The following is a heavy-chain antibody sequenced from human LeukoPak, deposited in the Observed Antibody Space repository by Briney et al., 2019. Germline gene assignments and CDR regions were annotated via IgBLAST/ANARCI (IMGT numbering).Heavy chain of an antibody. D-gene: IGHD1-26*01. CDR1: GFSFSHYG. J-gene: IGHJ6*02. CDR2: IWYDGGNK. V-gene: IGHV3-33*06. Sequence: GTSLRLSCAASGFSFSHYGMHWVRQAPGKGLEWVAIIWYDGGNKYYADSVNGRFTVSRDNSNNTMYLQMNSLRPDDTAIYYCANLRVGANYYGMDVWGQGTTVTVSS. CDR3: ANLRVGANYYGMDV.